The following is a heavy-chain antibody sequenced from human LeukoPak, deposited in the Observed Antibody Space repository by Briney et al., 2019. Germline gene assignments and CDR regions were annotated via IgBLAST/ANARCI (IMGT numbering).Heavy chain of an antibody. CDR3: ARDAVGATSYYYYMDV. Sequence: SETLSLTCTVSGGSISSYYWSWIRQPAGKGLEWIGRIYTSGSTNYNPSLKSRVTISVDKSKNQFSLKLSSVTAAGTAVYYCARDAVGATSYYYYMDVWGKGTTVTVSS. CDR2: IYTSGST. D-gene: IGHD1-26*01. V-gene: IGHV4-4*07. CDR1: GGSISSYY. J-gene: IGHJ6*03.